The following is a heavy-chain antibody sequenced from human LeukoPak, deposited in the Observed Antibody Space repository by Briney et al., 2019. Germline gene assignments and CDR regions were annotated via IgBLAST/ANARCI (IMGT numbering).Heavy chain of an antibody. CDR2: IRYDGSNK. CDR3: AKDTYLWGSYLFDY. Sequence: GGSLRLSCAASGFTFSSYGMHWVRQAPGKELEWVAFIRYDGSNKYYADSVKGRFTISRDNSKNTLYLQMNSLRAEDTAVYYCAKDTYLWGSYLFDYWGQGTLVTVSS. CDR1: GFTFSSYG. J-gene: IGHJ4*02. V-gene: IGHV3-30*02. D-gene: IGHD7-27*01.